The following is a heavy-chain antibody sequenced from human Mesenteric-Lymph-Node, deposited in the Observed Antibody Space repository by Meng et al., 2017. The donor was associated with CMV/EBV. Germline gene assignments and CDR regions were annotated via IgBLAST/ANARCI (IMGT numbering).Heavy chain of an antibody. D-gene: IGHD2/OR15-2a*01. CDR3: AREEGSMRGFDY. J-gene: IGHJ4*02. CDR2: IIPILGIA. Sequence: SVKVSCKASGGTFSSYAISWVRQAPGQGLEWMGGIIPILGIANYAQKFQGRVTITADKSPSTAYMELSSLRSEDTAVYYCAREEGSMRGFDYWGQGTLVTVSS. CDR1: GGTFSSYA. V-gene: IGHV1-69*10.